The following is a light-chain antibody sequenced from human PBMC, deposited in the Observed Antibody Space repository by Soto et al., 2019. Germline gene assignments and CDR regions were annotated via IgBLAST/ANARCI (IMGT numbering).Light chain of an antibody. Sequence: IQMTQSPSTLSASVGDRVTITCRASQSISGSLAWYQQKPGKAPKLLIYAASSLQSGVPSRFSGSGFGTDFTLTISSLQPEDFATYYCLQDYNYPLTFGGGTKVDI. V-gene: IGKV1-6*01. CDR3: LQDYNYPLT. CDR2: AAS. CDR1: QSISGS. J-gene: IGKJ4*01.